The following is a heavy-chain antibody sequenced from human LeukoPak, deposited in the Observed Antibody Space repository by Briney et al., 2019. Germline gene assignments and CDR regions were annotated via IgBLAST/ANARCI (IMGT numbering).Heavy chain of an antibody. V-gene: IGHV3-23*01. J-gene: IGHJ6*04. D-gene: IGHD3-10*02. CDR2: ITGSGGSI. CDR3: AELGITMIGGV. Sequence: PGGSLRLSCAASGFTFSSNVMSWVRRAPGKGLEWVSSITGSGGSIYYADSVKGRFTSSRDNSKNTLYLQMSSLRAEDTAVYYCAELGITMIGGVWGKGTTVTISS. CDR1: GFTFSSNV.